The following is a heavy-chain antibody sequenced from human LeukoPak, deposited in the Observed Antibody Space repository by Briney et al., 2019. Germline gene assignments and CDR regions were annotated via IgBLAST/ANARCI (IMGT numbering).Heavy chain of an antibody. Sequence: PSQTLSLTCTVSGGSISSGDYYWSWIRQPPGKGLEWIGYIYYSGSTYYNPPLKSRVTISVDTSKNQFSLKLSSVTAADTAVYYCARINWAGYYYYGMDVWGKGTTVTVSS. CDR3: ARINWAGYYYYGMDV. V-gene: IGHV4-30-4*01. CDR2: IYYSGST. J-gene: IGHJ6*04. CDR1: GGSISSGDYY. D-gene: IGHD7-27*01.